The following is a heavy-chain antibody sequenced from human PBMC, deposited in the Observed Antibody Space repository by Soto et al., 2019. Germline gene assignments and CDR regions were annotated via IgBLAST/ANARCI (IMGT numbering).Heavy chain of an antibody. CDR1: GGSISSSNW. J-gene: IGHJ4*02. D-gene: IGHD3-16*01. CDR3: ASYDYVWGSYNFDY. V-gene: IGHV4-4*02. CDR2: IYHSGST. Sequence: QVQLQESGPGLVKPSGTLSLTCAVSGGSISSSNWWSWVRQPPGKGLEWIGEIYHSGSTNYNPSLKSRVTISVDTSKNQFSLKLSSVTAADTAVYYCASYDYVWGSYNFDYWGQGTLVTVSS.